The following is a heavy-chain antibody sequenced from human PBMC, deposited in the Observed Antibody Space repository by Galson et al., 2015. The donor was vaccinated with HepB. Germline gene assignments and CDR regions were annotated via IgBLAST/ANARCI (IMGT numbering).Heavy chain of an antibody. CDR3: ARGSKRSGSYYSNYYYGMDV. CDR1: GGSFSGYY. Sequence: TLSLTCAVYGGSFSGYYWSWIRQPPGKGLEWIGEINHSGSTNYNPSLKSRVTISVDTSKNQFSLKLSSVTAADTAVYYCARGSKRSGSYYSNYYYGMDVWGQGTTVTVSS. V-gene: IGHV4-34*01. D-gene: IGHD3-10*01. CDR2: INHSGST. J-gene: IGHJ6*02.